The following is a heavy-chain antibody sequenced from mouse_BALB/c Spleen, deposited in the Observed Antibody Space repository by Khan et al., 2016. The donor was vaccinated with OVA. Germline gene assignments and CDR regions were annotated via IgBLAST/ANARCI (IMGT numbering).Heavy chain of an antibody. CDR3: ARPDEDY. J-gene: IGHJ2*01. Sequence: QVQLQQSGAELARPGASVKLSCKASGYTFTNYWMQWVKQRPGQGLEWIGAIYPGDGDIRYTQKFKGKATLTADKSSSTAYMQLSSLASEDSAVYYCARPDEDYWGQGTTLTVSS. CDR1: GYTFTNYW. CDR2: IYPGDGDI. V-gene: IGHV1-87*01.